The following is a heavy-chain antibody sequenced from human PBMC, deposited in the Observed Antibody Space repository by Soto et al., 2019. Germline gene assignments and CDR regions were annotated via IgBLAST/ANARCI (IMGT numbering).Heavy chain of an antibody. CDR1: GVSISSSHW. V-gene: IGHV4-4*02. D-gene: IGHD3-3*01. Sequence: QVQLQESGTGLVKSSGTLSLTCAVSGVSISSSHWWTWVRQPPGKGLEWIGEIHYSGTTNYNPPLGGRVTISADHSRNQFSLILSFVTAADTAVYYCARCAYGSYTFGIDVWGQGTTVTVSS. CDR3: ARCAYGSYTFGIDV. J-gene: IGHJ6*02. CDR2: IHYSGTT.